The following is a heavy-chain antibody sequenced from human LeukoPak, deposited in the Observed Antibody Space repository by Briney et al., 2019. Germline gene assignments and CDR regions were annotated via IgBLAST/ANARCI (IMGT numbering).Heavy chain of an antibody. V-gene: IGHV4-34*01. J-gene: IGHJ5*02. D-gene: IGHD2-15*01. CDR1: GGSFSGYY. CDR2: INHSGST. CDR3: ARMVVVVVAATGWFDP. Sequence: SETLSLTCAVYGGSFSGYYWSWIRQPPGKGLEWIGEINHSGSTNYNPFLKSRVTISVDTSKNQFSLKLSSVTAADTAVYYCARMVVVVVAATGWFDPWGQGTLVTVSS.